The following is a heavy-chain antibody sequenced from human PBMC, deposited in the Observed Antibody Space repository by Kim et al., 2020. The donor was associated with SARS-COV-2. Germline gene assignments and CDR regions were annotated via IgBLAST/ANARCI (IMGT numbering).Heavy chain of an antibody. D-gene: IGHD6-19*01. J-gene: IGHJ5*02. CDR1: GFTFSSYA. CDR2: ISGSGGST. V-gene: IGHV3-23*01. CDR3: AKFRTYSSGWYSPGGTHAWFDP. Sequence: GGSLRLSCAASGFTFSSYAMSWVLQAPGKGLEWVSAISGSGGSTYYADSVKGRFTISRDNSKNTLYLQMNSLRAEDTAVYYCAKFRTYSSGWYSPGGTHAWFDPWGQGTLVTVSS.